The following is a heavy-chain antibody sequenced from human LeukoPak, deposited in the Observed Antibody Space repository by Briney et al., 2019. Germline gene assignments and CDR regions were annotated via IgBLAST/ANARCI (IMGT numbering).Heavy chain of an antibody. CDR2: IWYDGSNK. CDR1: GFTFSSYG. D-gene: IGHD4-17*01. Sequence: PGGSLRLPCAASGFTFSSYGMHWVRQAPGKGLEWVAVIWYDGSNKYYADSVKGRFTISRDNSKNTLYLQMNSLRAEDTAVYYCARDLNYGDRYYGMDVWGQGTTVTVSS. CDR3: ARDLNYGDRYYGMDV. J-gene: IGHJ6*02. V-gene: IGHV3-33*01.